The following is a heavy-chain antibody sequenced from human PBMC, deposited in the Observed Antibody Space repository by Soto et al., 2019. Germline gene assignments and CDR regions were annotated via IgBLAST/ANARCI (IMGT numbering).Heavy chain of an antibody. CDR1: GGIFSTYA. CDR2: IIPLFGTP. J-gene: IGHJ4*02. Sequence: QVQLVQSGAEVKKPGSSVKVSCKASGGIFSTYAISWLRQAPGQGLEWMGGIIPLFGTPNYAQRFQGRVTITADESTSTAYMEVSRLRSEDTAVYYCARDRDDYGSGNYYNRIDFWGQGDLVTVSS. CDR3: ARDRDDYGSGNYYNRIDF. V-gene: IGHV1-69*01. D-gene: IGHD3-10*01.